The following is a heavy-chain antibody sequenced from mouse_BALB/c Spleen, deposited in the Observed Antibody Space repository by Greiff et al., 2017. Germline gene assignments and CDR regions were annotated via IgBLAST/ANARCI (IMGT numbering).Heavy chain of an antibody. D-gene: IGHD1-1*01. CDR2: INPYNGAT. CDR3: ARDYGSSPAWFAY. CDR1: GYSFTGYY. V-gene: IGHV1-31*01. J-gene: IGHJ3*01. Sequence: EVKLMESGPELVKPGASVKISCKASGYSFTGYYMHWVKQSHVKSLEWIGRINPYNGATSYNQNFKDKASLTVDKSSSTAYMELHSLTSEDSAVYYCARDYGSSPAWFAYWGQGTLVTVSA.